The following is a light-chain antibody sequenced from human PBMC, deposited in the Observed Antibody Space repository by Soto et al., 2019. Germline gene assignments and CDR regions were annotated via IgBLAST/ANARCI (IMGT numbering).Light chain of an antibody. V-gene: IGLV2-14*01. CDR2: EVS. Sequence: QCRLDQPASVSGSPGQSITISCTGSMTDVGGNNHVSWYQQNPGTAPKLIIYEVSYRPSGVSNRFSGSKHGNTASLTISGLRAEDEADYYCSSYSTGSTLVVFGSGTKVTVL. CDR3: SSYSTGSTLVV. J-gene: IGLJ1*01. CDR1: MTDVGGNNH.